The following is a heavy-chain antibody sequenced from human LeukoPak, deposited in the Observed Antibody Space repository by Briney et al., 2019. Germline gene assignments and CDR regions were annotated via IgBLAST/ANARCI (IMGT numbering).Heavy chain of an antibody. D-gene: IGHD6-13*01. J-gene: IGHJ4*02. V-gene: IGHV3-48*03. CDR1: GFTFSSYE. CDR3: ARIAAAGFDY. Sequence: GGSLRLPCAASGFTFSSYEMNWVRQAPGKGLEWVSYISSSGSTIYYADSVKGRFTISRDNAKNSLYLQMNSLRAEDTAVYYCARIAAAGFDYWGQGTLVTVSS. CDR2: ISSSGSTI.